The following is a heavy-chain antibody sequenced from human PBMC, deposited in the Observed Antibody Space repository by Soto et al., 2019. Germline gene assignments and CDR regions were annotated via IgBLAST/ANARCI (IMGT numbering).Heavy chain of an antibody. CDR2: ISGSGGST. Sequence: HPGGSLRLSCAASGFTFSSYAMSWVRQAPGKGLEWVSAISGSGGSTYYADSGKGRFTISRDNSKNTLYLQMNSLRAEDTAVYYCAKDDYGESPRYYYYYMDVWGKGTTVTVSS. CDR3: AKDDYGESPRYYYYYMDV. V-gene: IGHV3-23*01. CDR1: GFTFSSYA. J-gene: IGHJ6*03. D-gene: IGHD4-17*01.